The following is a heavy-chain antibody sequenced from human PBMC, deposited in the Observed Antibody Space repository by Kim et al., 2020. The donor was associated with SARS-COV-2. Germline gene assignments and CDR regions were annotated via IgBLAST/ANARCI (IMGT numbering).Heavy chain of an antibody. D-gene: IGHD1-26*01. J-gene: IGHJ4*02. CDR3: ATRGRPCY. V-gene: IGHV3-23*01. CDR2: GST. Sequence: GSTTYADSVKGRLTISRDNSNNTLYLQMTSLRAEDTAVYYGATRGRPCYWGQGTLVTVSS.